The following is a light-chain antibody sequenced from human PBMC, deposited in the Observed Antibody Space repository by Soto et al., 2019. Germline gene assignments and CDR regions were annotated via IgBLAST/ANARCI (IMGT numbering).Light chain of an antibody. V-gene: IGLV2-8*01. CDR3: IAYAGSNNWV. Sequence: QSALTQPPSASGSPGQSVTISCTGTSSDVGGYNYVSWYQQHPGKAPKLIIYEVSKWPSGIPDRFSGSKSGNTASLTVSGLQAEDEADYYCIAYAGSNNWVFGGGTKLTVL. J-gene: IGLJ3*02. CDR2: EVS. CDR1: SSDVGGYNY.